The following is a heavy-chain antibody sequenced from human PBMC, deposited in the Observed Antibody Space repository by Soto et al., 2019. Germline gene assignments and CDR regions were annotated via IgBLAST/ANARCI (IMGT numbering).Heavy chain of an antibody. J-gene: IGHJ6*03. CDR1: GGSISSYY. CDR2: IYYSGST. D-gene: IGHD5-12*01. V-gene: IGHV4-59*08. Sequence: PSETLSLTCTVSGGSISSYYWSWIRQPPGKGLEWIGYIYYSGSTNYNPSLKSRVTISVDTSKNQFSLKLSSVTAADTAVYYCARTYSGYDFYYYYYMDVWGKGTTVTVSS. CDR3: ARTYSGYDFYYYYYMDV.